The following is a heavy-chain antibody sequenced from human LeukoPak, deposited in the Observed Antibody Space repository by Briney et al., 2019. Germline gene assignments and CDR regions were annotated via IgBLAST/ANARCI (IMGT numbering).Heavy chain of an antibody. CDR1: GGSISSSSYY. V-gene: IGHV4-39*07. CDR2: IYYSGRN. J-gene: IGHJ4*02. D-gene: IGHD3-22*01. Sequence: ASETLSLTCTVSGGSISSSSYYWGWIRQPPGKGLECIGSIYYSGRNYYNPSLKSRVTISVDTSKNQFSLRLRSVTAADTAVYYCARVTGYMIEDYFDYWGQGTLVTVSS. CDR3: ARVTGYMIEDYFDY.